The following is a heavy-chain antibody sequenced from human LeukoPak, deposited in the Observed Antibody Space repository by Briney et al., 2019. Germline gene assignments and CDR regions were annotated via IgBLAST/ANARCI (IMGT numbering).Heavy chain of an antibody. D-gene: IGHD6-13*01. CDR1: GGSISSGDYY. CDR3: ARERSSSWYYDSGMDV. V-gene: IGHV4-30-4*01. J-gene: IGHJ6*02. CDR2: IYYSGST. Sequence: KSSETLSLTCTVSGGSISSGDYYWSWIRQPPGKGLEWIGYIYYSGSTYYNPSLKSRVTISVDTSKNQFSLKLSSVTAADTAVYYCARERSSSWYYDSGMDVWGQGTTVTVSS.